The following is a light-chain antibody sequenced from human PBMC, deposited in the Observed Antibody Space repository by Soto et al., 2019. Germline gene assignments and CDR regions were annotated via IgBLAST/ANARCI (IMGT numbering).Light chain of an antibody. CDR3: QQYGCSPSST. CDR1: QSVSSSC. V-gene: IGKV3-20*01. CDR2: GAS. J-gene: IGKJ3*01. Sequence: EIVLTQSPGTLSLSSGERATLSCRASQSVSSSCLGWYQQKPGQAPRLLIYGASSRATGIPDRFSGSGSGTDFTLTISRLEPEDFAVYNCQQYGCSPSSTFGPGTKVDIK.